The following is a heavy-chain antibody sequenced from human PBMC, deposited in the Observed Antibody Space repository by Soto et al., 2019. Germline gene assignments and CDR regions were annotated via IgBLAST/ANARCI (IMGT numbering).Heavy chain of an antibody. CDR2: ISGSGGST. CDR1: GFTFSSYA. Sequence: GGSLRLSCAASGFTFSSYAMSWVRQAPGKGLEWVSAISGSGGSTYYADSVKGRFTISRDNSKNTRYLQMNSLRAEDTAVYYCAKSKVPTVIAAAGQLDYWGQGTLVTVSS. CDR3: AKSKVPTVIAAAGQLDY. V-gene: IGHV3-23*01. J-gene: IGHJ4*02. D-gene: IGHD6-13*01.